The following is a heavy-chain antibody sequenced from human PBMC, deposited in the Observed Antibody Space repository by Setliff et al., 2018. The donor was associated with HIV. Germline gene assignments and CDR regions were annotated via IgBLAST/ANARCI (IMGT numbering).Heavy chain of an antibody. Sequence: PGGSLRLSCAPSGFTFNKYGIHWVRQAPGKGLEWVAFIRCDGSDKYYADAVKGRFTISRDNIKNTLSLQMNSLRAEDTAVYYCAKDLYSGSGALDYWGQGTLVTAPQ. D-gene: IGHD3-10*01. V-gene: IGHV3-30*02. CDR1: GFTFNKYG. CDR2: IRCDGSDK. J-gene: IGHJ4*02. CDR3: AKDLYSGSGALDY.